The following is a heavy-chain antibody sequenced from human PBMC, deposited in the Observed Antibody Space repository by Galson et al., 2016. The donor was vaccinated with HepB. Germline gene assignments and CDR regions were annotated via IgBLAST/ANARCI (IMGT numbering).Heavy chain of an antibody. CDR1: GFRFSSYG. CDR3: ARGYYNAMDV. CDR2: ISYDGNKP. J-gene: IGHJ6*02. V-gene: IGHV3-30*03. Sequence: SLRLSCAASGFRFSSYGMHWVRQAPGKGLEWVAVISYDGNKPYYADSVKGRVTISRDNSKNALYLQMNSLRGDDTAVYYCARGYYNAMDVWGQGATVTVSS.